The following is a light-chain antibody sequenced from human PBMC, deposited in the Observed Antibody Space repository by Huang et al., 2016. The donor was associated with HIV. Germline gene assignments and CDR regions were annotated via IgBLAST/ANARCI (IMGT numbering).Light chain of an antibody. J-gene: IGKJ1*01. CDR1: QSLLHTDGKTY. CDR2: EVS. V-gene: IGKV2D-29*02. Sequence: IMMTQAPLSLSVSPGQPASISCNSSQSLLHTDGKTYLYWYFQKPGQSPQLLIYEVSNRVSGVSDRFSGSGSGTDFTLKISRVEAGDVGLYYCMQTLRAATFGQGTKVEIK. CDR3: MQTLRAAT.